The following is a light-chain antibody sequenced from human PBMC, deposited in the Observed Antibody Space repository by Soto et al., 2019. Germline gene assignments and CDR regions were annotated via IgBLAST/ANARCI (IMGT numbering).Light chain of an antibody. Sequence: QSALTQPASVSGSLGQSITISCTGISSDVGGYNYVSWYQQHPGKAPKLMIYEVSKRPSGVPDRFSGSKSGNTASLTVSGLRAEDEADYYCSSYAGSNNFVFGTGTKVTVL. CDR3: SSYAGSNNFV. J-gene: IGLJ1*01. CDR1: SSDVGGYNY. V-gene: IGLV2-8*01. CDR2: EVS.